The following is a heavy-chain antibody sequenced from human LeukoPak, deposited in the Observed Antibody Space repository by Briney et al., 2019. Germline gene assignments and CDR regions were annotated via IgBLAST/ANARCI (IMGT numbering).Heavy chain of an antibody. J-gene: IGHJ4*02. D-gene: IGHD4-17*01. CDR1: GYTFTSYY. CDR3: AREAMTTVTRIYYFDY. V-gene: IGHV1-46*01. CDR2: INPSGGST. Sequence: ASVKVSCKASGYTFTSYYMHWVRQAPGQGLEWMGIINPSGGSTSYAQKFQGRVTMTRDTSTSTVYMELSSLRSEDTAVYYCAREAMTTVTRIYYFDYWGQGTLVTVSS.